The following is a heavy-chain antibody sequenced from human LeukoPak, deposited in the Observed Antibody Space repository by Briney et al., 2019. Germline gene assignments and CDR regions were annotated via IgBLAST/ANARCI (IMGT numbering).Heavy chain of an antibody. J-gene: IGHJ4*02. CDR3: ARDTRAVITRTGFDY. D-gene: IGHD3-22*01. CDR1: GGSFSGYY. V-gene: IGHV4-34*01. CDR2: INHSGST. Sequence: PSETLSLTCAVYGGSFSGYYWSWIRQPPGKGLEWIGEINHSGSTNYNPSLKSRVTISVDTSKNQFSLKLSSVTAADTAVYYCARDTRAVITRTGFDYWGQGTLVTVSS.